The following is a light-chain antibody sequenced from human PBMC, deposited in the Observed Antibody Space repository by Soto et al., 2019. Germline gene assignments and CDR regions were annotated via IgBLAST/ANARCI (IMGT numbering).Light chain of an antibody. J-gene: IGLJ1*01. Sequence: QSVLTQPPSVSGAPGQRVTISCTGSSSNIGAGYDVHWYQQLPGTAPKLLIYGNSNRPSGVPDRFSGSKSVTSASLAITGLQADDEADYYCQSYDSSLSAPVFGTGTKLTVL. CDR1: SSNIGAGYD. CDR2: GNS. CDR3: QSYDSSLSAPV. V-gene: IGLV1-40*01.